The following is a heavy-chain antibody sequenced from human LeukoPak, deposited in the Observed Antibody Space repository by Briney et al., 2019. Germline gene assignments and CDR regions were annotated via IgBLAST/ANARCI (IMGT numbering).Heavy chain of an antibody. CDR3: ARTLRSGNWFFDL. CDR2: ISVSGSST. Sequence: GGSLRLSCAASGFTFSSYEMNWVRQAPGRGLEWVSLISVSGSSTDYAYSVRGRFTVSRDNLKDTLYLQVNSLRVEDTAVYYCARTLRSGNWFFDLWGRGTLVTVSS. D-gene: IGHD1-14*01. V-gene: IGHV3-23*01. CDR1: GFTFSSYE. J-gene: IGHJ2*01.